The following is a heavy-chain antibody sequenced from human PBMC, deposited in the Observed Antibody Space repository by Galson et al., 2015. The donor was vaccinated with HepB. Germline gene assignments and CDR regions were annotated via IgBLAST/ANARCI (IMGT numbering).Heavy chain of an antibody. J-gene: IGHJ3*02. CDR3: AKTYCSGGSCLHDGFNI. CDR1: AFTFSSYA. D-gene: IGHD2-15*01. CDR2: ISVSGGNT. Sequence: SLRLSCAASAFTFSSYAMSWVRQAPGKGLEWVSAISVSGGNTYYADSVKGRFTISRDNSKATLFLQMNSLRAEDTAVYYCAKTYCSGGSCLHDGFNIWGPGTMVTVSS. V-gene: IGHV3-23*01.